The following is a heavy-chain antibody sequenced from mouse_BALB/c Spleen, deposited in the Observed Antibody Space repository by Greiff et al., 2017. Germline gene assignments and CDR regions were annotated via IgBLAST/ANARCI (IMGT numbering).Heavy chain of an antibody. CDR3: ARGYDYDGLFDY. Sequence: EVMLVESGGGLVQPGGSLKLSCAASGFTFSSYGMSWVRQTPDKRLELVATINSNGGSTYYPDSVKGRFTISRDNAKNTLYLQMSSLKSEDTAMYYCARGYDYDGLFDYWGQGTTLTVSS. V-gene: IGHV5-6-3*01. CDR2: INSNGGST. D-gene: IGHD2-4*01. J-gene: IGHJ2*01. CDR1: GFTFSSYG.